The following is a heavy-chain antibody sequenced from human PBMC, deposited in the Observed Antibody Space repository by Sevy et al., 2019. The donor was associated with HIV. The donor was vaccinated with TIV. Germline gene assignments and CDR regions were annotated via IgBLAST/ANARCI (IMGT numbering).Heavy chain of an antibody. CDR3: ARGDELNSYYYGMDV. Sequence: SQTLSLTCAISGDSVSTSSATWNWFRQSPSRGLEWLGRTYYRSKWYSDYEVSVKGRVTINPDTSKIQFSLHLESVTHEDTAVYFCARGDELNSYYYGMDVWGQGTTVTVSS. CDR2: TYYRSKWYS. V-gene: IGHV6-1*01. D-gene: IGHD1-7*01. CDR1: GDSVSTSSAT. J-gene: IGHJ6*02.